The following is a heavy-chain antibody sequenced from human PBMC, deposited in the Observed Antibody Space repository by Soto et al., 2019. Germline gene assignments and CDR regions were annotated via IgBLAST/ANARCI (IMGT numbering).Heavy chain of an antibody. CDR2: IWYDGSNK. Sequence: QVHLVESGGGVVQPGRSLRLSCAASGVTFSSYGMHWVRQAPGKGLEWVAVIWYDGSNKYYADSVKGRFTISRDNSKNTLYLQMNSLRAEDTAVYYCARDRFTGSAPYYFDYWGQGTLVPVSS. CDR3: ARDRFTGSAPYYFDY. D-gene: IGHD1-1*01. CDR1: GVTFSSYG. J-gene: IGHJ4*02. V-gene: IGHV3-33*01.